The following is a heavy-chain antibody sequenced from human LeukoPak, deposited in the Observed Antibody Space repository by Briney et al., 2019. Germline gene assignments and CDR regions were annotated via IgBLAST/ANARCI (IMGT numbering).Heavy chain of an antibody. CDR1: GYTFTSYG. V-gene: IGHV1-18*01. Sequence: ASVNVSCKASGYTFTSYGISWVRQAPGQGLEWMGWISAYNGNTNYAQKLQGRVTMTTDTSTSTAYMELRSLRSDDTAVYYCARDVTMIRAFDYWGQGTLVTVSS. CDR2: ISAYNGNT. D-gene: IGHD3-22*01. J-gene: IGHJ4*02. CDR3: ARDVTMIRAFDY.